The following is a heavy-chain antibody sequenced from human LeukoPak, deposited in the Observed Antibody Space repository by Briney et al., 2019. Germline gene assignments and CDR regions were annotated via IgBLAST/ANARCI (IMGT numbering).Heavy chain of an antibody. CDR3: ASSGGGYYSISAESFQQ. CDR2: IIPSLGRA. V-gene: IGHV1-69*04. Sequence: GSAVKVSCKSSVGTFSSYAISWVRQAPGQGLEWMGRIIPSLGRANYTQKFQGRVTITAGKSQSTDHLELSSLRCEDTAVYYCASSGGGYYSISAESFQQWGRGPLVPVFS. J-gene: IGHJ1*01. CDR1: VGTFSSYA. D-gene: IGHD3-22*01.